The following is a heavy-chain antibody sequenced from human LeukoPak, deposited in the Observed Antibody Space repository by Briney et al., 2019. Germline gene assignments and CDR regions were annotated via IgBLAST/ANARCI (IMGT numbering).Heavy chain of an antibody. CDR2: ISSSSSYI. Sequence: GGSLRLSCETSGFTFSNYAMSWVRQAPGKGLEWVSSISSSSSYIYYADSVKGRFTISRDNAKNSLYLQMNSLRAEDTAVYYCAREIAAAGTPFDYWGQGTLVTVSS. CDR3: AREIAAAGTPFDY. J-gene: IGHJ4*02. CDR1: GFTFSNYA. V-gene: IGHV3-21*01. D-gene: IGHD6-13*01.